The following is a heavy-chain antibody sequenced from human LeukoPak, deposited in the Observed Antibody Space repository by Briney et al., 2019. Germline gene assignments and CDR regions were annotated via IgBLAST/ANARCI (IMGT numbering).Heavy chain of an antibody. CDR3: ARDHNYGSDY. J-gene: IGHJ4*02. V-gene: IGHV3-7*03. CDR1: GFTFSRHG. D-gene: IGHD5-18*01. Sequence: PGGSLRLSCAPSGFTFSRHGMHWVRQAPGKGLEWVANIKEDGSEKYYVDPVKGRFTISRDSAKNSLYLQMNSLRVEDTAVYYCARDHNYGSDYWGQGTLVTVSS. CDR2: IKEDGSEK.